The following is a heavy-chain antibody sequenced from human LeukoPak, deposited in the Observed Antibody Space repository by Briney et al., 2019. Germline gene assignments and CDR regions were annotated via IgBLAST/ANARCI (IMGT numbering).Heavy chain of an antibody. V-gene: IGHV4-34*01. CDR3: ARGRGYSSSPGGRYYYYYGMDV. CDR2: INHSGST. D-gene: IGHD6-6*01. CDR1: GGSFSGYY. Sequence: SETLSLTCAVYGGSFSGYYWSWIRQPPGKGLEWIGEINHSGSTNYNPSLKSRVTISVDTSKNQFSLKLSSVTAADTAVYYCARGRGYSSSPGGRYYYYYGMDVWGQGTTVTVSS. J-gene: IGHJ6*02.